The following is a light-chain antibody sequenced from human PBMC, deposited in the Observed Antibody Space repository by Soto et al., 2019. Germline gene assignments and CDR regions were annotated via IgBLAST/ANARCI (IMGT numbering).Light chain of an antibody. CDR2: DVS. Sequence: QSALTQPASVSGSPGQSITISCTGTSSDVGGYNYVSWYQHHPGKAPKLLIYDVSNRPSGISNRFSGSKSDNTASLTISGLQPEDEADYYCSSYTTSNTRQIVFGTGTKVTAL. CDR1: SSDVGGYNY. J-gene: IGLJ1*01. V-gene: IGLV2-14*03. CDR3: SSYTTSNTRQIV.